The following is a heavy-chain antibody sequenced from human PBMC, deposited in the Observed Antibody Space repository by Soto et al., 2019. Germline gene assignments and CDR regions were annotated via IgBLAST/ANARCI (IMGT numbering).Heavy chain of an antibody. J-gene: IGHJ5*02. CDR2: IIPIFGTA. CDR3: ARGRDGYNPPDWFDP. D-gene: IGHD5-12*01. V-gene: IGHV1-69*06. Sequence: GASVKVSCKASGGTFSSDAISWVRQPPGQGLEWMGGIIPIFGTANYAQKFQGRVTITADKSTSTAYMELSSLRSEDTAVYYCARGRDGYNPPDWFDPWGQETLVNVSS. CDR1: GGTFSSDA.